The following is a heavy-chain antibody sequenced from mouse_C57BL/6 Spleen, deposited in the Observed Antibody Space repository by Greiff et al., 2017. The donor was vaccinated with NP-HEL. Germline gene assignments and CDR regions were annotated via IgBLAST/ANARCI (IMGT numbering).Heavy chain of an antibody. Sequence: EVKVVESGGGLVKPGGSLKLSCAASGFTFSSYAMSWVRQTPEKRLEWVATISDGGSYTYYPDNVKGRFTISRDNAKNNLYLQMSHLKSEDTAMYYCARERDSSGYGGAMDYWGQGTSVTVSS. J-gene: IGHJ4*01. CDR2: ISDGGSYT. CDR3: ARERDSSGYGGAMDY. D-gene: IGHD3-2*02. CDR1: GFTFSSYA. V-gene: IGHV5-4*01.